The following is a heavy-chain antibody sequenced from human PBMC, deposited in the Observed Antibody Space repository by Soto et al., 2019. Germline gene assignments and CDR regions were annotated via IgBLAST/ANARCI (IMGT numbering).Heavy chain of an antibody. CDR1: GGAFSSFT. V-gene: IGHV1-69*06. CDR3: ARLLDVSGFLERTYDAFDM. D-gene: IGHD3-3*01. CDR2: FVPIFDTV. Sequence: QVQLVQSGAEVKKPGSSVKVSCKTSGGAFSSFTINWVRQAPGQGLEWMAGFVPIFDTVNYAQKFQGRVTITADKSKSTAYMELTGLRSEHTAVYYCARLLDVSGFLERTYDAFDMWGQGTMVTVSS. J-gene: IGHJ3*02.